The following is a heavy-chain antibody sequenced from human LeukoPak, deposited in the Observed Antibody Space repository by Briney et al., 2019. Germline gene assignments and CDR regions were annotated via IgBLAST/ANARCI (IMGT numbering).Heavy chain of an antibody. J-gene: IGHJ6*03. CDR1: GFTFSSYS. V-gene: IGHV3-21*01. D-gene: IGHD1-7*01. CDR3: ARDQDNWNYGDKYYYYYMDV. Sequence: GGPLRLSCAASGFTFSSYSMNWVRQAPGKGLEWVSSISSSSSYIYYADSVKGRFTISRDNAKNSLYLQMNSLRAEDTAVYYCARDQDNWNYGDKYYYYYMDVWGKGTTVTVSS. CDR2: ISSSSSYI.